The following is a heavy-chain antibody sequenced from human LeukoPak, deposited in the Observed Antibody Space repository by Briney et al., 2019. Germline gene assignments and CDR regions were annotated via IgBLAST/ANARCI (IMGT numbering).Heavy chain of an antibody. V-gene: IGHV3-48*04. CDR2: ISSSSSTI. J-gene: IGHJ6*02. Sequence: GGSLRLSCAASGFTFSSYSMNWVRQAPGKGLEWVSYISSSSSTIYYADSVKGRFTISRDNAKNSLYLQMNSLRAEDTAVYYCARGSYDILTGYPRSDDEYYYYGMDVWGQGTTVTVSS. CDR1: GFTFSSYS. CDR3: ARGSYDILTGYPRSDDEYYYYGMDV. D-gene: IGHD3-9*01.